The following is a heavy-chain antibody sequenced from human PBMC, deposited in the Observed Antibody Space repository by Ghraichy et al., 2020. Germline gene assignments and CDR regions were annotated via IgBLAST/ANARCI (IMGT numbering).Heavy chain of an antibody. D-gene: IGHD2-8*01. CDR3: AQTYCTNGVCYKGAFDI. CDR1: GGTFSSYA. J-gene: IGHJ3*02. CDR2: IIPIFGTA. V-gene: IGHV1-69*06. Sequence: SVKVSCKASGGTFSSYAISWVRQAPGQGLEWMGGIIPIFGTANYAQKFQGRVTITADKSTSTAYMELSSLRSEDTAVYYCAQTYCTNGVCYKGAFDIWGQGTMVTVSS.